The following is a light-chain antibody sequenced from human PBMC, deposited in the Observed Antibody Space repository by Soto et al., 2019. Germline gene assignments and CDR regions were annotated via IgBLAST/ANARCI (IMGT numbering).Light chain of an antibody. CDR3: QQRSNWPPYT. CDR1: QSFNSS. CDR2: DAS. Sequence: EIVLTQSPATLSLSPGETATLSCRASQSFNSSLAWYQQKPGQAPRLLIYDASNRAAGIPARFSGSGSGTDFTLTISSLEPEDFAVYYCQQRSNWPPYTFGQWTKREIK. J-gene: IGKJ2*01. V-gene: IGKV3-11*01.